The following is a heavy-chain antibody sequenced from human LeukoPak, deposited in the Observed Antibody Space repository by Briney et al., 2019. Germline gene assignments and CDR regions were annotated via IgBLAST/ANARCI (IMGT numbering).Heavy chain of an antibody. CDR2: IYPGDSDT. J-gene: IGHJ4*02. CDR3: ARLPYYYGSGSFSYYFDY. Sequence: GESLKISCKGSGYSFTSYWIGWVRQMPGKGLEWMGIIYPGDSDTRYSPSFQGQDTISADKSISTAYLQWSSLKASDTAMYYCARLPYYYGSGSFSYYFDYWGQGTLVTVSS. V-gene: IGHV5-51*01. D-gene: IGHD3-10*01. CDR1: GYSFTSYW.